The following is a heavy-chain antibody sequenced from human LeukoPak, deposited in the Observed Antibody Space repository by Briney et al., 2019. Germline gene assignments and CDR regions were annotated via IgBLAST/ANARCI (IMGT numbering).Heavy chain of an antibody. Sequence: GGSLRLSCAASGFTFSTYEMNWVRQAPGKGLEWVSYISGTGSTIYYADSVKGRFTISRDNAKNSLYLQMTSLRAEDAAVYYCARVVRDGYNRIDYWGRGTLVTVSS. J-gene: IGHJ4*02. CDR3: ARVVRDGYNRIDY. CDR1: GFTFSTYE. CDR2: ISGTGSTI. V-gene: IGHV3-48*03. D-gene: IGHD5-24*01.